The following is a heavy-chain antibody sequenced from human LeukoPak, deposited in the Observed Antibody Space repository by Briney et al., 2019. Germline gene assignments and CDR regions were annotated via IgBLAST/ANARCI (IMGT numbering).Heavy chain of an antibody. D-gene: IGHD3-10*01. V-gene: IGHV5-51*01. J-gene: IGHJ5*02. CDR2: IYPGDSDT. Sequence: GESLKISCKGSGYRFTSYWIGWVRQKPGKGLEWMGIIYPGDSDTRYSPSFQGQVTISADKSISTAYLQWSSLKASDTAMYYCARHYYGSGSYYLVNWFDPWGQGTLVTVSS. CDR3: ARHYYGSGSYYLVNWFDP. CDR1: GYRFTSYW.